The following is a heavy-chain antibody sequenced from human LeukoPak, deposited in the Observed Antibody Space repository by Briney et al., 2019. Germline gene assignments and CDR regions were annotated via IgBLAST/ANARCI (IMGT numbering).Heavy chain of an antibody. CDR3: ARKWSSSWSSFDY. V-gene: IGHV3-7*05. D-gene: IGHD6-13*01. CDR2: ITQDGSDK. Sequence: GGSLRLSCAASGSTFSSYWMSWVRQAPGKGLEWVAKITQDGSDKYYVGSVKGRFTVSRDNAQNSLYLQMNSLRAEDTAIYYCARKWSSSWSSFDYWGQGTLVTVSS. J-gene: IGHJ4*02. CDR1: GSTFSSYW.